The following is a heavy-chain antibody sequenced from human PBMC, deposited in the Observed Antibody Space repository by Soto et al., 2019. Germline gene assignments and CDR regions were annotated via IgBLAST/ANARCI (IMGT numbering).Heavy chain of an antibody. Sequence: GSLRLSCTASGFTSSGFWMSWVRQAPGKGLEWVANIKQDGSVQYYVDSVKGRFTISRDNAKNSLYLQMNSLRAEDTAVYYCARGIATDYWGQGTLVTVSS. CDR3: ARGIATDY. V-gene: IGHV3-7*03. CDR1: GFTSSGFW. CDR2: IKQDGSVQ. D-gene: IGHD6-13*01. J-gene: IGHJ4*02.